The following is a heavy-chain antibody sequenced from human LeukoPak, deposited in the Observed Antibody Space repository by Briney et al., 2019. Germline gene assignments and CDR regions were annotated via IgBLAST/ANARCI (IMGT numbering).Heavy chain of an antibody. V-gene: IGHV3-30-3*01. CDR2: ISYDGSNK. J-gene: IGHJ4*02. D-gene: IGHD3-16*01. CDR1: GFTFSSYA. CDR3: ATWGYGGTRDFDY. Sequence: GSLRLSCAASGFTFSSYAMHWVRQARGKGLEWVAVISYDGSNKYYADSVKGRFTISRDNSKNTLYLQMNSLRAEDTAVYYCATWGYGGTRDFDYWGQGTLVTVSS.